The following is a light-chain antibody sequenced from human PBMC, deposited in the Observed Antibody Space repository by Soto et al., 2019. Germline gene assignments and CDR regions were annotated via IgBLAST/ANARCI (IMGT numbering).Light chain of an antibody. Sequence: EIVLTQSPATLSLSPGERATLSCRASHGIRNYLAWYQLKPGQAPRLLIYDASSRATGLPGRFSGSGSGADFTLTISSLEAEDFAIYYCQQRGNWPRTFGQGTKVDIK. J-gene: IGKJ1*01. V-gene: IGKV3-11*01. CDR1: HGIRNY. CDR2: DAS. CDR3: QQRGNWPRT.